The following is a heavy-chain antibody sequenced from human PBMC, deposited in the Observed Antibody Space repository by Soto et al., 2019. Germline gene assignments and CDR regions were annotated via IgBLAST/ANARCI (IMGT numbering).Heavy chain of an antibody. V-gene: IGHV1-69*13. CDR3: ARDVRSGSYYAADAFDI. Sequence: SVKVSCKASGGTFSSYAISWVRRAPGQGLEWMGGIIPIFGTANYAQKFQGRVTITADESTSTAYMELSSLRSEDTAVYYCARDVRSGSYYAADAFDIWGQGTMVTVSS. CDR1: GGTFSSYA. D-gene: IGHD1-26*01. CDR2: IIPIFGTA. J-gene: IGHJ3*02.